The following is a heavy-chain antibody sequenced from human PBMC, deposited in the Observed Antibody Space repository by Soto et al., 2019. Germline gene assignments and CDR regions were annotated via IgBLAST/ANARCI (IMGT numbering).Heavy chain of an antibody. CDR1: GGTFSTST. V-gene: IGHV1-69*04. D-gene: IGHD5-12*01. CDR2: TIPLLNVA. Sequence: VKGSCKAYGGTFSTSTFTWVRQAPGQELELMGRTIPLLNVADYAQDFQGRLTITADKSTSTTYMELTSLTSKDTAVYYCARDSPIGSTFSGYDAIDSWGQGTLVTVSS. CDR3: ARDSPIGSTFSGYDAIDS. J-gene: IGHJ4*02.